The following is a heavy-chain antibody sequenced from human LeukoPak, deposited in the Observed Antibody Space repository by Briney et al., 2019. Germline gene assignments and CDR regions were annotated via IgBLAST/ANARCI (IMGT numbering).Heavy chain of an antibody. J-gene: IGHJ5*02. CDR2: IGAYNGHT. Sequence: ASVKVSCKASGYTFTNYGISWVRQAPGQGLEWMGWIGAYNGHTTYAQNIKGRLTMTTDTSTSTAYMDLRSLRSDDTAVYYCVRDFSCGGGTCSDCFDPWGQGTLVTVSS. V-gene: IGHV1-18*01. CDR3: VRDFSCGGGTCSDCFDP. CDR1: GYTFTNYG. D-gene: IGHD2-15*01.